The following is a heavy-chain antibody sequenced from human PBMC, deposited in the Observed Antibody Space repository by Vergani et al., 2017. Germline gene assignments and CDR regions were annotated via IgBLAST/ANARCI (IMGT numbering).Heavy chain of an antibody. Sequence: QVQLVESGGGVVQPGRSLRLSCAASGFTFSSYGMHWVRQAPGKGLEWVAVIWYDGSNKYYADSVKGRFTISRDNSKNTLYLQMNSLRAEDTAVYYCARDGGAYCGGDCYIDYWGQGTLVTVSS. V-gene: IGHV3-33*01. CDR2: IWYDGSNK. CDR3: ARDGGAYCGGDCYIDY. D-gene: IGHD2-21*02. CDR1: GFTFSSYG. J-gene: IGHJ4*02.